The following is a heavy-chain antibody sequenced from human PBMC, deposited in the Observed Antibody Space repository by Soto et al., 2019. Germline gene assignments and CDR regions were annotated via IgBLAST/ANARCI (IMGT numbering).Heavy chain of an antibody. CDR3: ARVAGSGTRFDY. D-gene: IGHD6-19*01. CDR2: IYHSGST. Sequence: QVQLQESGPGLVKPSGTLSLTCAVSGGSISSNNWWSWVRQPPGKGLEWIGEIYHSGSTNYNPSLNSRVTLSVDQSENQFSLKLSSVTAADTAVYFCARVAGSGTRFDYWGQGTLVTVSS. J-gene: IGHJ4*02. CDR1: GGSISSNNW. V-gene: IGHV4-4*02.